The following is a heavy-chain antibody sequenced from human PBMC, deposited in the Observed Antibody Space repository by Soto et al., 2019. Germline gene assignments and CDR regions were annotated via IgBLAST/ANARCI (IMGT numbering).Heavy chain of an antibody. J-gene: IGHJ6*02. CDR2: IYHSGST. D-gene: IGHD2-2*01. Sequence: SETLSLICAVSGGSISSSNWWSWVRQPPGKGLAWIGEIYHSGSTNYNPSLKSRVTISVDKSKNQFSLKLSSVTAADTAVYYCAREWVVVVPAAIPGRYYYGMDVWGQGTTVTVSS. CDR1: GGSISSSNW. V-gene: IGHV4-4*02. CDR3: AREWVVVVPAAIPGRYYYGMDV.